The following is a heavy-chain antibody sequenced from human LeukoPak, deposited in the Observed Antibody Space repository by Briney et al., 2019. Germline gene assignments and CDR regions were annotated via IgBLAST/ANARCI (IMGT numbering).Heavy chain of an antibody. CDR3: ARDKDYARYYDSSGYDAFDI. V-gene: IGHV1-2*02. CDR1: GYTFTGYY. CDR2: VNPNSGDT. Sequence: ASVKVSCKASGYTFTGYYMHWVRQAPGQGLEWMGCVNPNSGDTNYAQKFQGSVTMTRDTSVTTVYMELRRLRSDDTAVYYCARDKDYARYYDSSGYDAFDIWGQGTMVTVSS. D-gene: IGHD3-22*01. J-gene: IGHJ3*02.